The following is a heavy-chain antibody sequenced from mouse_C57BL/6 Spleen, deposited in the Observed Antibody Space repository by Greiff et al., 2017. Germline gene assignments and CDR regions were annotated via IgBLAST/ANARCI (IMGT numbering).Heavy chain of an antibody. CDR3: ASSGDYGSPLFAD. J-gene: IGHJ3*01. V-gene: IGHV1-54*01. CDR1: GYAFTNYL. Sequence: VQLQQSGAELVRPGTSVKVSCKASGYAFTNYLITWVKQRPGQGLEWIGVINPGSGGTNYNEKFKGKATLTADKSSSTAYMPLSSLASEDSAVYVCASSGDYGSPLFADWGQGTLVTV. CDR2: INPGSGGT. D-gene: IGHD1-1*01.